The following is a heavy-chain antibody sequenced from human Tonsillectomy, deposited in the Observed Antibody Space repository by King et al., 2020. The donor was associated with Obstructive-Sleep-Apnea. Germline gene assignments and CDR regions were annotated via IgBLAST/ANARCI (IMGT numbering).Heavy chain of an antibody. CDR3: AKKGGGGGYYYGMDV. D-gene: IGHD3-16*01. V-gene: IGHV3-23*04. CDR2: ISGSGGST. CDR1: GFTFNSYD. Sequence: VQLVESGGGLVQPGGSLRLSCAASGFTFNSYDMNWVRQAPGKGLEWVSAISGSGGSTYYADSVKGRFTISRDNSKNTLYLQMNSLRAEDTAVYYCAKKGGGGGYYYGMDVWGQGTTVTVSS. J-gene: IGHJ6*02.